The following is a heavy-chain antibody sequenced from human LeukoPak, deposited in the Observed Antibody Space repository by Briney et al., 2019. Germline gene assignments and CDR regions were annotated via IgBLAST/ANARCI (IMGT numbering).Heavy chain of an antibody. V-gene: IGHV3-53*04. CDR2: IYSDDRT. CDR3: AREVMAKRRAFDI. Sequence: GGSLRLSCAPSGFTASSNYMSWVRHAPGEGLEWVSVIYSDDRTYHADSVKGRFTLSRHTSKKTLYLQMNSLRAEDTAVYYCAREVMAKRRAFDIWGQGTVVTVSS. D-gene: IGHD2-8*01. J-gene: IGHJ3*02. CDR1: GFTASSNY.